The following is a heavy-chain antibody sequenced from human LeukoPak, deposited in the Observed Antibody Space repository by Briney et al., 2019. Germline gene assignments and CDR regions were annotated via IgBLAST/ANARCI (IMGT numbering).Heavy chain of an antibody. CDR2: ISSSGSTI. D-gene: IGHD3-3*01. CDR3: ATGVYYGYMDV. CDR1: GFTFSSNS. V-gene: IGHV3-48*04. J-gene: IGHJ6*03. Sequence: GGSLRLSCAASGFTFSSNSMNWVRQAPGKGLEWVSYISSSGSTIYYADSVKGRFTISRDNAKNSLYLQMNSLRAEDTAVYYCATGVYYGYMDVWGKGTTVTVSS.